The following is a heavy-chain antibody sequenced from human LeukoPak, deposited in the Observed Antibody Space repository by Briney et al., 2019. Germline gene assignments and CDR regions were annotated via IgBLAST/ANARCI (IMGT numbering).Heavy chain of an antibody. CDR3: ARDPSSGWYLKGWFDP. Sequence: GGSLRLSCAASGFTFSSYSMNWVRQAPGKGLELVSSISSSSNYIYYADSVKGRFTISRDNAKNYMYLQMNGLRAEDTAVYYCARDPSSGWYLKGWFDPWGQGTLVTVSS. V-gene: IGHV3-21*01. D-gene: IGHD6-19*01. J-gene: IGHJ5*02. CDR1: GFTFSSYS. CDR2: ISSSSNYI.